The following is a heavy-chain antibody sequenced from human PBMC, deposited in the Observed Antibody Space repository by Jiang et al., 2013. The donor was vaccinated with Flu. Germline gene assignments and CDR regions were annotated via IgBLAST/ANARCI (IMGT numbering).Heavy chain of an antibody. CDR2: IDWDDDK. Sequence: KPTQTLTLTCTFSGFSLSTSGMRVSWIRQPPGKALEWLARIDWDDDKFYSTSLKTRLTISKDTSKNQVVLTMTNMDPVDTATYYCAQISRGNWFDPWGQGTLVTVSS. J-gene: IGHJ5*02. CDR1: GFSLSTSGMR. CDR3: AQISRGNWFDP. D-gene: IGHD3-10*01. V-gene: IGHV2-70*04.